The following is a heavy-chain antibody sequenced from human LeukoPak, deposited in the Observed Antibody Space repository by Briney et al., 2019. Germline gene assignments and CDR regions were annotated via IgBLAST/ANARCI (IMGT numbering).Heavy chain of an antibody. D-gene: IGHD3-22*01. CDR1: GFTFSTYS. J-gene: IGHJ3*02. Sequence: GGSLRLSCAASGFTFSTYSMNWVRQAPGKGLEWVSSISSTSSYIYYVDSVEGRFTISRDNAKNSLYLQMNRLRAEDTAVYYCASLDYYDSSGYGLDAFDIWGQGTMVTVSS. CDR3: ASLDYYDSSGYGLDAFDI. CDR2: ISSTSSYI. V-gene: IGHV3-21*01.